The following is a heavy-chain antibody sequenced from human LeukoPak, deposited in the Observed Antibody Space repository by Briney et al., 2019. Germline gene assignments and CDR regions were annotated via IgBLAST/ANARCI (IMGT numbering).Heavy chain of an antibody. CDR1: GASISNYY. D-gene: IGHD2/OR15-2a*01. J-gene: IGHJ4*02. CDR3: ARHDRGAENLDY. CDR2: VSYSGRT. Sequence: PSETLSLTCTVSGASISNYYWSWLRQPPGKGLECIGYVSYSGRTNHNPSLKSRVTISADTSKNQFSLKLTSVTAADTAVYYCARHDRGAENLDYWGQGTLVTVSS. V-gene: IGHV4-59*08.